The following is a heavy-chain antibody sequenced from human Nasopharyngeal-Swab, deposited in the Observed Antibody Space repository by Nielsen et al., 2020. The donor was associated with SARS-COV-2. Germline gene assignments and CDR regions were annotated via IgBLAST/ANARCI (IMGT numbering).Heavy chain of an antibody. D-gene: IGHD5-18*01. CDR2: IVVGSGNT. CDR1: GFTFTSPA. V-gene: IGHV1-58*01. CDR3: AAAGVDVDTAMVHYYYYGMDV. J-gene: IGHJ6*02. Sequence: SVKVSCKASGFTFTSPAVQWVRQARGQRLEWIGWIVVGSGNTNYAQKFQERVTITRDMSTSTAYMELSSLRSEDTAVYYCAAAGVDVDTAMVHYYYYGMDVWGQGTTVTVSS.